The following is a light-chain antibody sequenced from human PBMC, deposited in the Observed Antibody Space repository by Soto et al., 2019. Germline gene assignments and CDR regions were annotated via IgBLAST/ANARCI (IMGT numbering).Light chain of an antibody. Sequence: GDRVTITCRASQSISSWLAWYQQKPGKAPKLLIYDASSLESGFPSSFRGSGSGTEFILTIDSLQPDDFATYYCQQYKTYSWTFGQGTKVEIK. J-gene: IGKJ1*01. CDR3: QQYKTYSWT. V-gene: IGKV1-5*01. CDR1: QSISSW. CDR2: DAS.